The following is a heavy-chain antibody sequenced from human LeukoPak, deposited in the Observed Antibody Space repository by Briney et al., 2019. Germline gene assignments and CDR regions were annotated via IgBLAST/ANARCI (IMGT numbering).Heavy chain of an antibody. CDR3: ARDELDSSYNSGWFEYYFDY. CDR1: GYIFTSYG. Sequence: ASVKVSCKASGYIFTSYGFSWVRQAPGQGLEWMGWISAYNGNTNYAQNLQGGVTMTTDTSTSTAYMELRSLRSDDTAVYYCARDELDSSYNSGWFEYYFDYWGQGTLVTVSS. D-gene: IGHD6-19*01. CDR2: ISAYNGNT. J-gene: IGHJ4*02. V-gene: IGHV1-18*01.